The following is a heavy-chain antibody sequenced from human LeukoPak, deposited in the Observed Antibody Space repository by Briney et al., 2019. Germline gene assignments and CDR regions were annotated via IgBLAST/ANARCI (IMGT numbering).Heavy chain of an antibody. D-gene: IGHD3-22*01. J-gene: IGHJ3*02. CDR3: ARHAYYYDRSGSYEAFDI. V-gene: IGHV4-59*08. Sequence: SETLSLTCTVSCGYISTYYWSWIRQPPGKGLERIGSMYYSGSTNYKPSLKSRVTISVDTSKNQFSLKLSSVTAADTAVYYCARHAYYYDRSGSYEAFDIWGQGTMVTVSS. CDR2: MYYSGST. CDR1: CGYISTYY.